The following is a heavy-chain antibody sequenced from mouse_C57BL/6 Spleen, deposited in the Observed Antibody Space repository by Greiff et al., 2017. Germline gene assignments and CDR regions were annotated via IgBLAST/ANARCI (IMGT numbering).Heavy chain of an antibody. CDR2: IYPGSGST. CDR3: AKGDDYEGYYAMDY. Sequence: VQLQQSGAELVKPGASVKMSCKASGYTFTSYWITWVKQRPGQGLEWIGDIYPGSGSTNYNEKFKSKATLTVDTSSSTAYMQLSSLTSEDSAVYYCAKGDDYEGYYAMDYWGQGTSVTVSS. J-gene: IGHJ4*01. CDR1: GYTFTSYW. V-gene: IGHV1-55*01. D-gene: IGHD2-4*01.